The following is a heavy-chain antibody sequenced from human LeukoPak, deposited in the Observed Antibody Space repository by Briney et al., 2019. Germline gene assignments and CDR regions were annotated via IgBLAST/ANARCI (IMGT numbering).Heavy chain of an antibody. CDR2: ISSSSSYI. V-gene: IGHV3-21*01. Sequence: GGSLRLSCAASGFTFSSYSMNWVRQAPGKGLEWVSSISSSSSYIYYADSVKGRFTISRDNSNNTVYLQMNSLRSDDTAIYYCAKDGDFWSGYYTGIDTWGQGTLITVSP. J-gene: IGHJ4*02. D-gene: IGHD3-3*01. CDR1: GFTFSSYS. CDR3: AKDGDFWSGYYTGIDT.